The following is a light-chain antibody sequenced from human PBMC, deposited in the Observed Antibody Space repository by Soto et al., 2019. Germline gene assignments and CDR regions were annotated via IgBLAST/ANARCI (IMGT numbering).Light chain of an antibody. J-gene: IGLJ2*01. CDR1: SSDVGGYNY. CDR3: SSYTSSSTPVL. CDR2: DVS. V-gene: IGLV2-14*01. Sequence: QSALTQPASVSGSPGQSITISCTGTSSDVGGYNYVSWYQQHPGKAPKLMIYDVSNRPSGVSNRFSGSKSGNTASLTISGLQAEDEADYYCSSYTSSSTPVLFGGGPKLPVL.